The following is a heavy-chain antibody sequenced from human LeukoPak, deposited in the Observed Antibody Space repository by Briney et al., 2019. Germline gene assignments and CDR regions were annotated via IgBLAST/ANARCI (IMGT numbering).Heavy chain of an antibody. CDR3: VRDLDYFDSSGSHRRRNYFDY. V-gene: IGHV3-53*01. CDR2: IHSDGST. J-gene: IGHJ4*02. CDR1: GLTVSTNY. Sequence: SGGSLRLSCAASGLTVSTNYMTWVRQAPGKGLEWVSIIHSDGSTYYADSVKGRFTISRDNYKNTLYLQMNSLRGEDTAMYYCVRDLDYFDSSGSHRRRNYFDYWGQGTLVTVSS. D-gene: IGHD3-22*01.